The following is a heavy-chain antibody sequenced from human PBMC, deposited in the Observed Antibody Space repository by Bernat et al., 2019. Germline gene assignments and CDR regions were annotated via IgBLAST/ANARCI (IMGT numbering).Heavy chain of an antibody. D-gene: IGHD2-2*01. CDR3: ARDSCSSTSCYYYYYYGMDV. CDR2: IWYDGSNK. J-gene: IGHJ6*02. Sequence: QVQLVESGGGVVQPGRSLRLSCAASGFTFSSYGMHWVRQAPGKGLEWVAVIWYDGSNKYYVDSVKGRFTISRDNSKNTLYLQMNSLRAEDTAVYYCARDSCSSTSCYYYYYYGMDVWGQGTTVTVSS. V-gene: IGHV3-33*01. CDR1: GFTFSSYG.